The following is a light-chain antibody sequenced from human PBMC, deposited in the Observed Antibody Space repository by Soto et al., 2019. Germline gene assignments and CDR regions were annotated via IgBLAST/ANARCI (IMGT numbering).Light chain of an antibody. Sequence: QSVLTQPASVSGSPGQSITISCTATSSDVGGYNYVSWYQQHPGKAPKLMIYDVSNRPSGVSNRFSGSKSGNTASLTISGLQAEDEADYYCSSYTSSSTEVVFGGGTKLTVL. V-gene: IGLV2-14*01. CDR2: DVS. CDR1: SSDVGGYNY. J-gene: IGLJ2*01. CDR3: SSYTSSSTEVV.